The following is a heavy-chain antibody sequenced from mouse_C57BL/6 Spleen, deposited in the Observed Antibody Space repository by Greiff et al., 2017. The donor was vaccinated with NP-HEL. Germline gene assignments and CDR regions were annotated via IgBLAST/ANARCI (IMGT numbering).Heavy chain of an antibody. J-gene: IGHJ3*01. CDR2: INPNNGGT. Sequence: VQLQQSGPELVKPGASVKISCKASGYTFTDYYMNWVKQSHGKSLEWIGDINPNNGGTSYNQKFKGKATLTVDKSSSTAYMDLRSLTSEDSAVYYCARDYYGSIPFSYWGQGTLVTVSA. CDR1: GYTFTDYY. CDR3: ARDYYGSIPFSY. D-gene: IGHD1-1*01. V-gene: IGHV1-26*01.